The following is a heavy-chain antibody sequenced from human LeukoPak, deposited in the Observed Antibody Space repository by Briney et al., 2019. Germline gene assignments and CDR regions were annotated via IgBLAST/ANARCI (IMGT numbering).Heavy chain of an antibody. CDR3: ARLGAYDFWSGYPYFDY. V-gene: IGHV4-59*01. CDR2: IYYSGST. Sequence: LETLSLTCTVSGGSISSYYWSWIRQPPGKGLEWIGYIYYSGSTNYNPSLKSRVTISVDTSKNQFSLKLSSVTAADTAVYYCARLGAYDFWSGYPYFDYWGQGTLVTVSS. J-gene: IGHJ4*02. D-gene: IGHD3-3*01. CDR1: GGSISSYY.